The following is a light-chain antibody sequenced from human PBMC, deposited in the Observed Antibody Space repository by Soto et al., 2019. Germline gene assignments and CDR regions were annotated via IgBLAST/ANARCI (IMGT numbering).Light chain of an antibody. V-gene: IGKV1-5*01. Sequence: QMTQSPPTLSASVGDTVTPTCRASQNIGGWLAWYQQRPGKAPKLLIYEASTLASGVPSRFTGSGSGTHFTLTIDGLQPDDAATYYCQQHNDYATFGQGTKVDIK. J-gene: IGKJ2*01. CDR1: QNIGGW. CDR3: QQHNDYAT. CDR2: EAS.